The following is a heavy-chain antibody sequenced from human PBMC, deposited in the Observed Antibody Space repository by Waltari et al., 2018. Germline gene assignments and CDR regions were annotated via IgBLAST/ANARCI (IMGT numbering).Heavy chain of an antibody. CDR3: ARDNDLLTGEDY. CDR2: ITGDGRTA. J-gene: IGHJ4*02. Sequence: DVQLVESGGGVVQPGGSLRLSCVASGCTFHDYPMHWVRQAPGKGLECVSFITGDGRTAYYVDSVRGRFTMSRDNRKNSVHLQMNSLRTEDSALYYCARDNDLLTGEDYWGQGTLVTVSS. CDR1: GCTFHDYP. V-gene: IGHV3-43*02. D-gene: IGHD3-9*01.